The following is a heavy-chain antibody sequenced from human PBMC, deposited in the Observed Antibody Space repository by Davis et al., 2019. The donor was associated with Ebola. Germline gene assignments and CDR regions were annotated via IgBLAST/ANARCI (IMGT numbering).Heavy chain of an antibody. CDR2: ISGGADTT. CDR3: AKALRGLNRNTLDY. J-gene: IGHJ4*02. V-gene: IGHV3-23*01. CDR1: GFTFSSYG. D-gene: IGHD3-10*01. Sequence: GESLKISCAASGFTFSSYGMNWVRQAPGKGLEWVSGISGGADTTKYADSVKGRFTISRDNSNNTVFLEMNSLRVEDTAVYYCAKALRGLNRNTLDYWGQGTLVTVSS.